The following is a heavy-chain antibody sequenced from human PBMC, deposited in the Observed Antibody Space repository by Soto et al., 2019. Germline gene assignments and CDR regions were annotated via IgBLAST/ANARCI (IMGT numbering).Heavy chain of an antibody. CDR3: ARQIYDSDSGPNFQYYFDS. Sequence: ESLKISFKGAGDSFAGYWITWVRQIPGKGLEWMGRIDPSDSQTYYSPSFRGHVTISAAKSITTVFLQWSSLRASDTAMYYCARQIYDSDSGPNFQYYFDSWGQGTLVTVS. D-gene: IGHD3-22*01. V-gene: IGHV5-10-1*01. CDR1: GDSFAGYW. CDR2: IDPSDSQT. J-gene: IGHJ4*02.